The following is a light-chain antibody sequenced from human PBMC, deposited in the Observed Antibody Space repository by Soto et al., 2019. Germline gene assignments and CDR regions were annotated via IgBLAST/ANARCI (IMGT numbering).Light chain of an antibody. CDR2: GNS. J-gene: IGLJ1*01. V-gene: IGLV1-40*01. CDR3: QSCERGVSGYV. Sequence: QLVLTQPPSVSGAPGQRVTISCTGSSSNIGADYDVHWYQQLPGAAPKLLILGNSNRPSGVPDRFSGSKSGTSASLAIIGLKAEDEAEYDCQSCERGVSGYVFGTGTKLTVL. CDR1: SSNIGADYD.